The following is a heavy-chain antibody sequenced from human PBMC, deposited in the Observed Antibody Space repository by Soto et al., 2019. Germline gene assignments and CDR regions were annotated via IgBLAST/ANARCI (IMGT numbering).Heavy chain of an antibody. CDR1: GGSISSSSYY. V-gene: IGHV4-39*01. Sequence: SETLSLTCTVSGGSISSSSYYWGWIRQPPGKGLEWIGSIYYSGSTYYNPSLKSRVTISVDTSKNQFSLKLSSVTAADTAVYYCARRSSSWYRDYYGMDVWGQGTTVT. CDR3: ARRSSSWYRDYYGMDV. J-gene: IGHJ6*02. D-gene: IGHD6-13*01. CDR2: IYYSGST.